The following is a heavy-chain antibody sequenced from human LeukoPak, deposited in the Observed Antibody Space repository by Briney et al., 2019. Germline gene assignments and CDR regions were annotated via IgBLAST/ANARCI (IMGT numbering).Heavy chain of an antibody. CDR1: GFTFGSSA. V-gene: IGHV3-23*01. J-gene: IGHJ4*02. CDR3: AKGSLGSWYYFDY. D-gene: IGHD6-13*01. CDR2: FSRSGPDA. Sequence: GGSLSLSCAASGFTFGSSAMSWVRQAPGKGPEWVSTFSRSGPDAYYADSVKGRFTIFRDNSKNTLYLQMNSLRAEDTAVYYCAKGSLGSWYYFDYWGQGTLVTVSS.